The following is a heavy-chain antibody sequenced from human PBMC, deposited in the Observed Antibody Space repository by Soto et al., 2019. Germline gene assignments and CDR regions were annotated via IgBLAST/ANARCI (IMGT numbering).Heavy chain of an antibody. CDR3: AREASGYDF. V-gene: IGHV1-69*13. D-gene: IGHD5-12*01. J-gene: IGHJ1*01. Sequence: SVKVSCKASGGTFSSFGISWVRQAPGQGLEWMGGIIPVFGRPNYAQRFRGRLTITADESMNTSYMELIDLTSEDTAVYYCAREASGYDFWGQGTQVTVSS. CDR2: IIPVFGRP. CDR1: GGTFSSFG.